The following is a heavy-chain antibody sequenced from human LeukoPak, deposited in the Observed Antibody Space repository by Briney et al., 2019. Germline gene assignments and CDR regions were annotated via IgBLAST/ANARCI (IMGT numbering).Heavy chain of an antibody. V-gene: IGHV3-21*01. CDR3: ARGYSSGSK. Sequence: AGGSLRLSCAASGFTFSTYAMNWVRQAPGKGLEWVSSISSSSSYIYYADSVKSRFTISRDNAKNSLYLQMNSLRAEDTAVYYCARGYSSGSKWGQGTLVTVSS. J-gene: IGHJ4*02. D-gene: IGHD6-19*01. CDR1: GFTFSTYA. CDR2: ISSSSSYI.